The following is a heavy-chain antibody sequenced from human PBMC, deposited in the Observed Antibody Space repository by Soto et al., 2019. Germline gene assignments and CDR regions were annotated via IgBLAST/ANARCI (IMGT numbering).Heavy chain of an antibody. Sequence: EVQLVESGGGLVQPGGSLRLSCAAAGFAFDSHWMHWVRQAPGKGLVWVSRINGDGSSTFYADSVKGRFTISRDNARNTVYLQMNSLRAEDTAVYYCARGIQWRYGMDVWGQGTTVIVSS. CDR1: GFAFDSHW. V-gene: IGHV3-74*01. CDR2: INGDGSST. D-gene: IGHD5-12*01. J-gene: IGHJ6*02. CDR3: ARGIQWRYGMDV.